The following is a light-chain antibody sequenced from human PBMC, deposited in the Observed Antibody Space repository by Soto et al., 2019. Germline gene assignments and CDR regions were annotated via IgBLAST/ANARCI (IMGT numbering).Light chain of an antibody. CDR3: QQYNNWPFS. Sequence: IGMTQSPGTLSVSPGERATLSCRAGQGVTTNFAWYQQKSGQSPRLLIYDVSIRATGVPARFSGTGSETDFTLTISGLQSEDSAVYFCQQYNNWPFSFGQGTRLEIK. J-gene: IGKJ5*01. V-gene: IGKV3-15*01. CDR2: DVS. CDR1: QGVTTN.